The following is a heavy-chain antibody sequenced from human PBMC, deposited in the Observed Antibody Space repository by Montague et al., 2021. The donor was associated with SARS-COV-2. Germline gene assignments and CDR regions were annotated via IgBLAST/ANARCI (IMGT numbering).Heavy chain of an antibody. CDR2: INYGGST. Sequence: SETLSLTCAVHGTSFSGYYWNWIRQPPGKGLEWIGEINYGGSTKYSPSLKSRLTISADMSKNQFSLKLTSVAAADTAVYYCARLRDGVVPSPILGVGPYYSYYYMDVWGRGTTVTVSS. J-gene: IGHJ6*03. CDR1: GTSFSGYY. V-gene: IGHV4-34*01. D-gene: IGHD3-10*01. CDR3: ARLRDGVVPSPILGVGPYYSYYYMDV.